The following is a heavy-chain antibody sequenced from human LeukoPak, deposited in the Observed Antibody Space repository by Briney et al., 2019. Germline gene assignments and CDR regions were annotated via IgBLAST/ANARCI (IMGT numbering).Heavy chain of an antibody. CDR3: ATLRFLEWLLFPEYFQH. V-gene: IGHV3-48*04. CDR2: ISDSSSTI. D-gene: IGHD3-3*01. J-gene: IGHJ1*01. CDR1: GFTFSRNT. Sequence: GGSLRLSCAASGFTFSRNTMNWVRQAPGKGLEWVSYISDSSSTIYYADSVKGRFTISRDNAKNSLHLQMNSLRAEDTAVYYCATLRFLEWLLFPEYFQHWGQGTLVTVSS.